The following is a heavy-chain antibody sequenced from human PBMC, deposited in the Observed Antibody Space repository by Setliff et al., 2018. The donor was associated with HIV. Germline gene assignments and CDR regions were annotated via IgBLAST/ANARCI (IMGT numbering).Heavy chain of an antibody. CDR3: AVDSSGWFPRESKTGAFDI. CDR1: GYTFTSYG. Sequence: ASVKVSCKASGYTFTSYGISWVRQAPGQGLEWMGWISAYNGNTNYAQKLQGRVTMTTDTSTSTAYMELRSLRSDDTAVYYCAVDSSGWFPRESKTGAFDIWGQGTMVTVSS. D-gene: IGHD6-19*01. CDR2: ISAYNGNT. V-gene: IGHV1-18*01. J-gene: IGHJ3*02.